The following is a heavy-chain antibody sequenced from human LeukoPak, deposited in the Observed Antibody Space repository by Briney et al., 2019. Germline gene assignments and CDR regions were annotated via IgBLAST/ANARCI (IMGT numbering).Heavy chain of an antibody. CDR3: ARAPLSYFDY. J-gene: IGHJ4*02. CDR2: IYYSGST. V-gene: IGHV4-59*01. CDR1: GGSISSYY. Sequence: PSETLPLTCTVSGGSISSYYWSWIRQPPGKGLEWIGYIYYSGSTNYNPSLKSRVTISVDTSKNQFSLKLSSVTAADTAVYYCARAPLSYFDYWGQGTLVTVSS.